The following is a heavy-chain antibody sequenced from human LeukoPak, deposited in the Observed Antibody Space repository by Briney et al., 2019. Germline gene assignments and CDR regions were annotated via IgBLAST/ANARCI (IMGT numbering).Heavy chain of an antibody. CDR3: ARGREDYYDSSGYPPPFDY. V-gene: IGHV3-74*01. Sequence: PGRSLRLSCAASGFTFSSYWMHWVRQAPGKGLVWVSRINSDGSSTSYADSVKVRFTIYRDNAKNTLYLQMNSLRAEDTAVYYCARGREDYYDSSGYPPPFDYWGQGTLVTVSS. J-gene: IGHJ4*02. CDR1: GFTFSSYW. CDR2: INSDGSST. D-gene: IGHD3-22*01.